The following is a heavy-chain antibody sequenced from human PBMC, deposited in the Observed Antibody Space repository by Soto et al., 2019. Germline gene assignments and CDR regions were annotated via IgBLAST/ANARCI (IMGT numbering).Heavy chain of an antibody. CDR3: ARSTYSSSSLIDY. J-gene: IGHJ4*02. Sequence: SETLSLTCAVSGGSISSGGYSWSWIRQPPGKGLEWIGYIYHSGSTYYNPSLKSRVTISVDRSKNQFSLKLSSVTAADTAVYYCARSTYSSSSLIDYWGQGTLVTVSS. V-gene: IGHV4-30-2*01. CDR2: IYHSGST. CDR1: GGSISSGGYS. D-gene: IGHD6-6*01.